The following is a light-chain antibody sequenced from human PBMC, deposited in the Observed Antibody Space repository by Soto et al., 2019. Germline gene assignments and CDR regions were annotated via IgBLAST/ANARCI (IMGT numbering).Light chain of an antibody. CDR2: EAS. Sequence: QSVLTQPAAVSGSPGQSITISFTGTSSDVGGYNLVSWYQQHPGKAPKLMIYEASKRPSGVSNRFSGSKSGNTASLTISGLQAEDEADYYCCSYADSRTYVFGTGTKVTVL. J-gene: IGLJ1*01. CDR3: CSYADSRTYV. CDR1: SSDVGGYNL. V-gene: IGLV2-23*01.